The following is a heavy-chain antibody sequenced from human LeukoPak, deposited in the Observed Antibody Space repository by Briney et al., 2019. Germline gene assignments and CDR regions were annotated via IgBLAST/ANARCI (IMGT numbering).Heavy chain of an antibody. D-gene: IGHD3-22*01. V-gene: IGHV3-23*01. CDR1: GFTFSSYA. J-gene: IGHJ4*02. Sequence: GGSLRLSCAASGFTFSSYAMSWVRQAPGKGLEWVSAISGSGGSTYYADSVKGRFTISGDNSKNTLYLQMNSLRAEDTAVYYCAKDRSYDSSGYYGPDYWGQGTLVTVSS. CDR3: AKDRSYDSSGYYGPDY. CDR2: ISGSGGST.